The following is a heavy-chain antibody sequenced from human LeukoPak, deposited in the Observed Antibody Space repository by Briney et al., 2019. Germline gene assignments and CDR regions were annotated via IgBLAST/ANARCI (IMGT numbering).Heavy chain of an antibody. D-gene: IGHD6-13*01. Sequence: PSETLSLTCTVSGYSISSGYYWGWIRQPPGKGLEWIGSIYYSGSTYYNPSLKSRVTISVDTSKNQFSLKLSSVTAADTAVYYCARPQQQNWFDPWGQGTLVTVSS. CDR1: GYSISSGYY. V-gene: IGHV4-38-2*02. CDR2: IYYSGST. J-gene: IGHJ5*02. CDR3: ARPQQQNWFDP.